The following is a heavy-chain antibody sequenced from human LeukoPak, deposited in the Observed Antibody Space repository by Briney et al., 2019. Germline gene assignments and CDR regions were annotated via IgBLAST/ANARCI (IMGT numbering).Heavy chain of an antibody. Sequence: SETLSLTCTVSGGSISYYYWSWIRHPPGKGLEWIGYIYYSGSTDYNPSLKSRVTISIDTSKSQFSLKLSSVTAADTAVYYCARFTCSSTSCHAAFDIWGQGTMVTVSS. CDR1: GGSISYYY. CDR3: ARFTCSSTSCHAAFDI. D-gene: IGHD2-2*01. CDR2: IYYSGST. J-gene: IGHJ3*02. V-gene: IGHV4-59*08.